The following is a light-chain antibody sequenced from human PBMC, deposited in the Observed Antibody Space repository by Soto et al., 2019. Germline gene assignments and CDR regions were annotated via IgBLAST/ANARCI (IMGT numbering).Light chain of an antibody. CDR2: DPS. V-gene: IGKV3-11*01. CDR1: QSVNVY. Sequence: EIVLTQSPATLSLSPGEGATLSCRASQSVNVYLAWYQQKPGQAPRLLIYDPSRRATGIPARFSGSGSETDFTLTISSLEPEDFAVYYCQQRSSWPPMYAFGQGNKLEIK. CDR3: QQRSSWPPMYA. J-gene: IGKJ2*01.